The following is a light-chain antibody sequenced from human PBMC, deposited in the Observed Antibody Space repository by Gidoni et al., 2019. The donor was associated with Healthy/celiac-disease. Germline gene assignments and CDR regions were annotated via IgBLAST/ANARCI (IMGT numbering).Light chain of an antibody. Sequence: QSVSSSYLAWYQQKPGQAPRLLIYGASSRATGIPDRFSGSGSGTDFTLTISRLEPEDFAVYYCQQYGSSPLTFGEGTKVEIK. CDR2: GAS. CDR1: QSVSSSY. V-gene: IGKV3-20*01. CDR3: QQYGSSPLT. J-gene: IGKJ4*01.